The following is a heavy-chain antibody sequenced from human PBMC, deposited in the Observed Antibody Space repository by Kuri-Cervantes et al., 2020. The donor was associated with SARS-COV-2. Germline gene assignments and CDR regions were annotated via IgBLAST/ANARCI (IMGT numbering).Heavy chain of an antibody. CDR2: ICGSGGST. Sequence: GESLKISCAASGFTFSSYAMSWVRQAPGKGLEWVSAICGSGGSTYYADSVKGRFTISRDNSKNTLYLQMNSLRAEDTAVYYCAKEIRATTRFDAFDIWGQGTMVTVSS. CDR3: AKEIRATTRFDAFDI. CDR1: GFTFSSYA. J-gene: IGHJ3*02. D-gene: IGHD1-26*01. V-gene: IGHV3-23*01.